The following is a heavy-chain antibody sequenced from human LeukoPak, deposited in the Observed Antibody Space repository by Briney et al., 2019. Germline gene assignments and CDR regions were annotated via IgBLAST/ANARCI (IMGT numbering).Heavy chain of an antibody. CDR1: GFVFSTYA. J-gene: IGHJ4*02. CDR3: AKVKALDAVASYFDY. D-gene: IGHD1-1*01. V-gene: IGHV3-23*01. CDR2: ISSSGDNT. Sequence: GGSLRLSCAASGFVFSTYAMGWVRQAPGRGLEWVSAISSSGDNTYYADSVKGQFTISRDNSKNALDLQMNSLRAEDTAMYHCAKVKALDAVASYFDYWGQGTLVTVSS.